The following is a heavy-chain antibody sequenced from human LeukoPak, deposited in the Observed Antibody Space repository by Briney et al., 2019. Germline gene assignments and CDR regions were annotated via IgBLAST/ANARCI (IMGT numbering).Heavy chain of an antibody. D-gene: IGHD2-8*02. CDR1: GGSISSYY. Sequence: SETLSLTCTVSGGSISSYYWSWIRQPPGKGLEWIAYISDIGSINYNPSLKSRVTISLDTSKNQFSLKLSSVTAADTAVYYCAGHHPRNTVDYWGQGTLVTVSS. V-gene: IGHV4-59*08. J-gene: IGHJ4*02. CDR3: AGHHPRNTVDY. CDR2: ISDIGSI.